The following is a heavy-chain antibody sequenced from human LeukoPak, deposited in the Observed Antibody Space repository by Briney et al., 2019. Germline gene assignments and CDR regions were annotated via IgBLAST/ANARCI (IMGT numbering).Heavy chain of an antibody. Sequence: GGSLRLSCAASGFTFSSYAMSWVRQAPGKGLEWVSAISGSGGSTYYADSVKGRFTISRDNSKNTLYLQMNSLRAEDTAVYYCAKGLNMIVVVITFDYWGQGTLVTVSS. D-gene: IGHD3-22*01. CDR1: GFTFSSYA. J-gene: IGHJ4*02. CDR2: ISGSGGST. CDR3: AKGLNMIVVVITFDY. V-gene: IGHV3-23*01.